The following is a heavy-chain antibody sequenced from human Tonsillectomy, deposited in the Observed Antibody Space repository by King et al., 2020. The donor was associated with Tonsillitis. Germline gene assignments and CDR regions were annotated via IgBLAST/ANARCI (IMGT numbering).Heavy chain of an antibody. J-gene: IGHJ2*01. Sequence: QLVQSGAEVKKPGESLKISCKGSGYSFTSYWIGWVRQMPGKGLEWMGIIYPGDSDTRYSPSFQGQVTISADKSISTAYLQRSSLKASDRAMYYCARYGVAGAGTFSGYWYFDLWGRGTLVTVSS. V-gene: IGHV5-51*01. CDR1: GYSFTSYW. CDR3: ARYGVAGAGTFSGYWYFDL. CDR2: IYPGDSDT. D-gene: IGHD6-19*01.